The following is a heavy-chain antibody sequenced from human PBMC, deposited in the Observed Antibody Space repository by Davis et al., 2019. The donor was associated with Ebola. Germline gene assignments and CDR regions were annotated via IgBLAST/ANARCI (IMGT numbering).Heavy chain of an antibody. CDR1: GYSFTSYW. CDR2: IYPGDSDT. D-gene: IGHD3-10*01. Sequence: GESLKISCKGSGYSFTSYWIGWVRQMPGKGLEWMGIIYPGDSDTRYSPSFQGQVTISADKSITYLQWSSLKASDTAMYYCARQISFYGSGTYTNLDYWGQGTLVTVSS. V-gene: IGHV5-51*01. CDR3: ARQISFYGSGTYTNLDY. J-gene: IGHJ4*02.